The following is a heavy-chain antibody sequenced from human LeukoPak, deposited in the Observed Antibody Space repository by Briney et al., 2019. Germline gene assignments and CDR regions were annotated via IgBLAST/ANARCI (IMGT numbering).Heavy chain of an antibody. J-gene: IGHJ6*04. CDR2: INHSGST. CDR1: GGSFSGYY. CDR3: ARVPLDTDRYYYYGMDV. D-gene: IGHD3-9*01. V-gene: IGHV4-34*01. Sequence: SETLSLTCAVYGGSFSGYYWSWIRQPPGKGLEWIGEINHSGSTNYNPSLKSRVTISVDTSKNQFSLKLSSVTAADTAVYYCARVPLDTDRYYYYGMDVWGKGTTVTVSS.